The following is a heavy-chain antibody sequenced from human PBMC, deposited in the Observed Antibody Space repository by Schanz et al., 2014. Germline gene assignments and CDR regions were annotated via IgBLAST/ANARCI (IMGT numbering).Heavy chain of an antibody. CDR3: AKSYDTSGYSGFDY. J-gene: IGHJ4*02. V-gene: IGHV3-30*02. CDR2: IWYDGSNE. CDR1: GFSFSGHG. Sequence: VQVVESGGGLVRPGGSLRLSCAASGFSFSGHGMHWVRQAPGKGLEWLAYIWYDGSNEYYADSVKGRFTISRDNSKNTLYLQMNSLRTEDTAVYFCAKSYDTSGYSGFDYWGQGTLVTVSS. D-gene: IGHD3-22*01.